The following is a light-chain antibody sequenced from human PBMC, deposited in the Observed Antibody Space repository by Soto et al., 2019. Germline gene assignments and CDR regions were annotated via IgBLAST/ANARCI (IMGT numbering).Light chain of an antibody. CDR2: DVS. Sequence: QSVLTQPASVSGSPGQSITISCTGTSSDVGGYNFVSWYQQHPGKAPKLMIYDVSYRPSGVSNRFSGSKSGNTASLTISGLQAEDEADFYCSSYTSSRTVVFGGGTKLTVL. CDR1: SSDVGGYNF. J-gene: IGLJ3*02. V-gene: IGLV2-14*03. CDR3: SSYTSSRTVV.